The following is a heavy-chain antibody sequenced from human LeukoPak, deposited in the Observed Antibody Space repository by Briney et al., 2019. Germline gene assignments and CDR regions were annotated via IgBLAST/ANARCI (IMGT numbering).Heavy chain of an antibody. D-gene: IGHD3-22*01. J-gene: IGHJ6*02. CDR3: ANGDSSGYYYYYGMDV. CDR1: GFTFSSYG. V-gene: IGHV3-30*18. CDR2: ISYDGSNK. Sequence: GGSLRLSCAASGFTFSSYGMHWVRQALGKGLEWVAVISYDGSNKYYADSVKGRFTISRDNSKNTLYLQMNSLRAEDTAVYYCANGDSSGYYYYYGMDVWGQGTTVTVSS.